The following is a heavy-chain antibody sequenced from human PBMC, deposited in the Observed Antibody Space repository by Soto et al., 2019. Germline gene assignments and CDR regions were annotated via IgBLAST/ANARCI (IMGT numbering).Heavy chain of an antibody. J-gene: IGHJ1*01. D-gene: IGHD3-22*01. Sequence: QVQLQESGPGLVKPSQTLSLTCTVSGGSISSGGYYWSWIRQHPGKGLEWIGYIYYSGSTYYNPSLKSRVTISVDTSKNQFSLKLSAVTAADSAVEYCAVYDSSGSRGFQHWGQGTLVTVSS. CDR1: GGSISSGGYY. CDR3: AVYDSSGSRGFQH. V-gene: IGHV4-31*03. CDR2: IYYSGST.